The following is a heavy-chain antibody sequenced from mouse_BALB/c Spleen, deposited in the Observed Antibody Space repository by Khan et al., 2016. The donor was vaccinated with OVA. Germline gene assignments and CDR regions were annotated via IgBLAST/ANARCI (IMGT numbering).Heavy chain of an antibody. Sequence: VQLKQSGPGLVKPSQTVSLTCTVTGISITSGNYRWSWIRQFPGNKLEWIGNIYYNGTVTYNPSLTSRTTITRDTSKNQFFLEMNSLTAEDTATYYCARDYGSLYWYFDVWGAGTTVTVSS. V-gene: IGHV3-5*02. CDR3: ARDYGSLYWYFDV. D-gene: IGHD1-1*01. CDR1: GISITSGNYR. CDR2: IYYNGTV. J-gene: IGHJ1*01.